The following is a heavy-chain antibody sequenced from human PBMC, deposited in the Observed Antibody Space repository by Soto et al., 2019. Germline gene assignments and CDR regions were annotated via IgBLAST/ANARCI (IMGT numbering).Heavy chain of an antibody. J-gene: IGHJ5*02. Sequence: PSETLSLTCTVSGGSISSSSYYWGWIRQPPGKGLEWIGSIYYSGSTYYNPSLKSRVTISVDTSKNQFSLKLSSVTAADTAVYYCVAGLELRSWFDPWGQGTLVTVSS. CDR2: IYYSGST. D-gene: IGHD1-7*01. CDR1: GGSISSSSYY. CDR3: VAGLELRSWFDP. V-gene: IGHV4-39*01.